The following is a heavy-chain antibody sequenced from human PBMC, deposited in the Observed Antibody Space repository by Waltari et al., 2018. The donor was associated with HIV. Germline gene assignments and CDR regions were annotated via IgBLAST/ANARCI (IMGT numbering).Heavy chain of an antibody. J-gene: IGHJ4*02. CDR2: ISGSGGST. CDR1: GFPFSSYL. CDR3: AKLGLKLGGDY. Sequence: EVQLLESGGGLVQSGGSLRLSRAASGFPFSSYLMSWVRQALGKGLEWVSTISGSGGSTYYADSVKGRFTISRDNSKNTLYLQMNSLRAEDTAIYYCAKLGLKLGGDYWGQGTLVTVSS. D-gene: IGHD1-26*01. V-gene: IGHV3-23*01.